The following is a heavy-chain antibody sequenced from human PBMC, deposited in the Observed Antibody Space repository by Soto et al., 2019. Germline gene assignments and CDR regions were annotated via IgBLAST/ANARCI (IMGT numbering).Heavy chain of an antibody. D-gene: IGHD2-2*03. J-gene: IGHJ3*02. V-gene: IGHV3-9*01. CDR1: GFTFDDYA. Sequence: PGGSLRLSCAASGFTFDDYAMHWVRQAPGKGLEWVSGISWNSGSIGYADSVKGRFTISRDNAKNSLYLQMNSLRAEDTALYYCAKDIGYCSSTSCPAFDIWGQGTMVTVSS. CDR3: AKDIGYCSSTSCPAFDI. CDR2: ISWNSGSI.